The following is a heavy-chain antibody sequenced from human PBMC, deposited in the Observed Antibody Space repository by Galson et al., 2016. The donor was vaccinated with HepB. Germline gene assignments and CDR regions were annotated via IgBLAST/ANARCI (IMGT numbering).Heavy chain of an antibody. CDR1: GGSISGHS. V-gene: IGHV4-59*11. CDR2: IYYTGST. Sequence: SETLSLTCTVSGGSISGHSWSWIRQPPGKGLEWIGYIYYTGSTNSNPSLKSRVTISVDTSKNQFSLKLSSVTAADTAVYYCARALRDSSGLYAFSPYYNYDGMDVWGLGTTVTGSS. J-gene: IGHJ6*02. D-gene: IGHD6-19*01. CDR3: ARALRDSSGLYAFSPYYNYDGMDV.